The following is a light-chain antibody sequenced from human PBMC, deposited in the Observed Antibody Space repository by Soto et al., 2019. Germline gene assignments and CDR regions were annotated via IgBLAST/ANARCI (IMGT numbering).Light chain of an antibody. J-gene: IGLJ2*01. CDR2: DDI. CDR3: QVWDSSSDHVV. CDR1: NIGSKS. Sequence: SYELTQPPSVSVAPGQTARITCGGNNIGSKSVHWYQQKPGQAPVLVVYDDIDRPSGIPERFSGSNSGNTATLTSSRVEAGDEADYYCQVWDSSSDHVVFGGGIKLTVL. V-gene: IGLV3-21*02.